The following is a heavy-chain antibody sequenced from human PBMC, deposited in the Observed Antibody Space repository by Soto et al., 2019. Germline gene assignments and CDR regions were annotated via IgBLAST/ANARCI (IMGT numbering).Heavy chain of an antibody. V-gene: IGHV3-30*18. CDR2: ISYDGSNK. CDR1: GFTFSSYG. CDR3: SKGHDRYNWNELDY. D-gene: IGHD1-1*01. Sequence: QVQLVESGGGVVQPGRSLRLSCAASGFTFSSYGMHWVRQAPGKGLEWVAVISYDGSNKYYADSVKGRFTISRDNSKNTLYLQMNSVRAEDTAVYYCSKGHDRYNWNELDYWGQGTLVTVSS. J-gene: IGHJ4*02.